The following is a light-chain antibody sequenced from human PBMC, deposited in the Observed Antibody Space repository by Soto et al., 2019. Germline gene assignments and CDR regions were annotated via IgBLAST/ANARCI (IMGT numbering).Light chain of an antibody. V-gene: IGKV3-15*01. CDR2: SAS. Sequence: EVVLTQSPGTLSLSPGERATLSCRASQSVTTYLAWYQHKVGQAPRLLIYSASTRATGIPARFSGSGSGTEFTLTISSLQSEDFAVYYCQQYNQWPITFGQGTRLEIK. CDR1: QSVTTY. J-gene: IGKJ5*01. CDR3: QQYNQWPIT.